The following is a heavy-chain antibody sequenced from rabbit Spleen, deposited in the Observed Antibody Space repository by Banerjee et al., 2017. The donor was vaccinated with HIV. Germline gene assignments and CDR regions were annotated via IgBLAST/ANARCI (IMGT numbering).Heavy chain of an antibody. CDR2: IYGGVIGST. V-gene: IGHV1S45*01. D-gene: IGHD2-1*01. CDR1: GFSFSTDYY. CDR3: ARGSATMTMVITGFYFNL. J-gene: IGHJ4*01. Sequence: QEQLVESGGGLVQPEGSLKLSCTASGFSFSTDYYMCWVRQAPGKGLECIACIYGGVIGSTYYATWAKGRFTISKTSSTTVTLQMTSLTAADTATYFCARGSATMTMVITGFYFNLWGPGTLVTVS.